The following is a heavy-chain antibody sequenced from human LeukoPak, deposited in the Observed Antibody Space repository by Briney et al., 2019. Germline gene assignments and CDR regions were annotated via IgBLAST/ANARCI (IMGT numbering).Heavy chain of an antibody. J-gene: IGHJ6*03. CDR3: ARVRTSGWYIGDYYYYYYMDV. CDR2: ISAYNGNT. Sequence: ASVKVSCKASGYTFTSYGISWVRQAPGQGLEWMGWISAYNGNTNYAQKLQGRVTMTTDTSTSTAYMELRSLRSDDTAVYYCARVRTSGWYIGDYYYYYYMDVWGKGTTVTISS. V-gene: IGHV1-18*01. D-gene: IGHD6-19*01. CDR1: GYTFTSYG.